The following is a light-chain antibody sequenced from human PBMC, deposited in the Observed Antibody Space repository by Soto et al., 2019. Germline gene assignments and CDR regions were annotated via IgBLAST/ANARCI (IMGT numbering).Light chain of an antibody. Sequence: QSALTQPPSASGSPGQSVTISCTGTSIDVGGYNYVSWYQHHPGKAPKLMIYGVNKRPSGVPDRFSGSKSGNTASLTVSGLQAEDEADYYCSSYAGSNNFVVFGGGTKLTV. CDR3: SSYAGSNNFVV. V-gene: IGLV2-8*01. CDR2: GVN. CDR1: SIDVGGYNY. J-gene: IGLJ2*01.